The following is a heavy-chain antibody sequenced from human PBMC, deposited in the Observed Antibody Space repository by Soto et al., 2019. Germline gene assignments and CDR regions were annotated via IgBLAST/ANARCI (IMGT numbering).Heavy chain of an antibody. V-gene: IGHV4-30-2*01. CDR2: IYHTGTT. CDR3: AATVFGEYSHYALDV. D-gene: IGHD3-3*01. CDR1: GDSITSVGYS. Sequence: TLSLTCAVSGDSITSVGYSWSWIRQPPGKALEWIGYIYHTGTTYYTAALKSRVTISLDRSKNRISLSLNSVTAADTAVYYCAATVFGEYSHYALDVWGQGTTVTAP. J-gene: IGHJ6*02.